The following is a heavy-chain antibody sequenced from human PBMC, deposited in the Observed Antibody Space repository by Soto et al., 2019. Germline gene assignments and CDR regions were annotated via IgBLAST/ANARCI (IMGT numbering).Heavy chain of an antibody. V-gene: IGHV1-69*01. J-gene: IGHJ4*02. CDR1: RGTFSSYA. CDR2: IIPIFGTA. Sequence: QVQLVQSVAEVKKPGSSVKFSCKASRGTFSSYAISWVRQAPGQGLEWMGGIIPIFGTANYAQKFQGRVTITADESTRTAYMELSSLRSEDTAVYYCARDTDYYDSSGYSDYWGQGTLVTVSS. CDR3: ARDTDYYDSSGYSDY. D-gene: IGHD3-22*01.